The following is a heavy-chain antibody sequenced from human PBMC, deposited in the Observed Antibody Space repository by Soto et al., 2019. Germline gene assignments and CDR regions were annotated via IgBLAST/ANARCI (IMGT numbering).Heavy chain of an antibody. D-gene: IGHD5-18*01. CDR1: GGSISSYY. V-gene: IGHV4-59*01. CDR3: ARAPISESWIQPWFDL. CDR2: IHYSGST. Sequence: PSETLSLTCAVSGGSISSYYWSWIRQPPGKGLEWIGYIHYSGSTNYNSSLQSRVTISVDTSKNQFSLNLMSVTAADTAVYYCARAPISESWIQPWFDLWGQGILVTVSS. J-gene: IGHJ5*02.